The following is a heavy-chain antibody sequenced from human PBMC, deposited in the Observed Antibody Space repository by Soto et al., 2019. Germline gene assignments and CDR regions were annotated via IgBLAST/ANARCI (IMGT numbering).Heavy chain of an antibody. J-gene: IGHJ6*02. CDR3: AKELWFGEGNCMDV. D-gene: IGHD3-10*01. Sequence: EVQLLESGGGLVQPGGSLRLSCAASGFTFSSYAMSWVRQAPGKGLEWVAVISGSGGSTYYADSVKGRFTISRDNSKNTLYLQMNSLRAEDTAVYYCAKELWFGEGNCMDVWGQGTTVTVSS. CDR1: GFTFSSYA. V-gene: IGHV3-23*01. CDR2: ISGSGGST.